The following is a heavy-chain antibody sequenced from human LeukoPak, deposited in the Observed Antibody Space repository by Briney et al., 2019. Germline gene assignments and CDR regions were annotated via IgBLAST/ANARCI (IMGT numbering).Heavy chain of an antibody. CDR3: ASGTTIFGVVRNFDY. D-gene: IGHD3-3*01. CDR2: IIPIFGTA. CDR1: GGTFSSYA. J-gene: IGHJ4*02. V-gene: IGHV1-69*05. Sequence: SVKVSCKASGGTFSSYAISWVRQAPGQGLEWMGGIIPIFGTANYAQKFQGRVTITTDESTSTAYMELSSLRSEDTAVYYCASGTTIFGVVRNFDYWGQGTLVTVSS.